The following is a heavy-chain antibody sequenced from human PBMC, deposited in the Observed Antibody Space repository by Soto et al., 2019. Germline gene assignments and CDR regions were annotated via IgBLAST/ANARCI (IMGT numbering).Heavy chain of an antibody. CDR3: ARQPLHRVGSSISNLDI. D-gene: IGHD1-26*01. V-gene: IGHV4-39*01. Sequence: SETLSLICTVSGASIISSNSYWAWIRQSPGTGLEWIGSVSFGRDTYFNPSLKSRLTISADTSKNEISLNLNSVTAADTAVYYCARQPLHRVGSSISNLDIWGQGTVVTVSS. CDR1: GASIISSNSY. CDR2: VSFGRDT. J-gene: IGHJ3*02.